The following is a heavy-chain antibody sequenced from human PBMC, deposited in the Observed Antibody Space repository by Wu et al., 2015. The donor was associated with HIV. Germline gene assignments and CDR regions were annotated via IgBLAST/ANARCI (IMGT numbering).Heavy chain of an antibody. V-gene: IGHV1-46*01. J-gene: IGHJ6*02. Sequence: QVQLVQSGAEVRKPGASVKISCRPFGYSFPHKFIHWVRRAPGQGFEWMGLINPSSGDTSSAQKFRGRVTLTRETTANRVYLELRSLRSDDTAVYYCARASVGVTALYYYGMDVWGQGTTVTVSS. CDR1: GYSFPHKF. CDR2: INPSSGDT. D-gene: IGHD1-26*01. CDR3: ARASVGVTALYYYGMDV.